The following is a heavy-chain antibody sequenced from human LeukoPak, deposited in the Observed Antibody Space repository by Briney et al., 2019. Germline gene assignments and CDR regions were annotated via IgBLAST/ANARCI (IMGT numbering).Heavy chain of an antibody. Sequence: GGPLTLSCAASGVTYSIYHMNWVRPAPGKGLEWVSSISTCSSYIYYADAVKGRFTISRDNAKNSLFLQMSSLRVEDTALYYCARDGTYSDSSGYYFQCDYWGQGSLVTVSS. CDR2: ISTCSSYI. CDR3: ARDGTYSDSSGYYFQCDY. CDR1: GVTYSIYH. J-gene: IGHJ4*02. D-gene: IGHD3-22*01. V-gene: IGHV3-21*01.